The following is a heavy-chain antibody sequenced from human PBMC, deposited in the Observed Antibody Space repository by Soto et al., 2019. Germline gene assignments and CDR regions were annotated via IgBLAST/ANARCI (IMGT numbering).Heavy chain of an antibody. V-gene: IGHV3-23*01. CDR3: AKDAVVVPGSPIDY. J-gene: IGHJ4*02. D-gene: IGHD2-2*01. Sequence: RLSCAASGFTFSRYAMSWVRQAPGKGLEWVSAISGNGGSTYYADSVKGRFTISRDISKNTLYLQLNSLRAEDTAVYYCAKDAVVVPGSPIDYWGQGTLVTVSS. CDR2: ISGNGGST. CDR1: GFTFSRYA.